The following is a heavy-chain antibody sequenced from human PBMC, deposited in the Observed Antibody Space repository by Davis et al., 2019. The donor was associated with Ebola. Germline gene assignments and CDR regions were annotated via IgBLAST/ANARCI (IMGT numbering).Heavy chain of an antibody. V-gene: IGHV1-18*01. Sequence: AASVKVSCKASGYTFTSYGISWVRQAPGQGLEWMGWISAYNGNTNYAQKLQGRVTMTTDTSTSTAYMELRSLRSDDTAGYYCARDRGYRSGWYTRYWGQGTLVTVSS. J-gene: IGHJ4*02. CDR3: ARDRGYRSGWYTRY. D-gene: IGHD6-19*01. CDR2: ISAYNGNT. CDR1: GYTFTSYG.